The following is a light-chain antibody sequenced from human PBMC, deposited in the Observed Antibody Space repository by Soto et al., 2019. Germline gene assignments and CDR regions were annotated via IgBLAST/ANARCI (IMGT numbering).Light chain of an antibody. J-gene: IGKJ4*01. CDR3: QQFSSYPLT. V-gene: IGKV3-20*01. CDR2: DAS. Sequence: ELVLTQSPGTLSLSPGERATLSCRASQTVRNNYFAWYQQKPGQAPRLLIYDASSRATGIPDRFSGGGSGTDFTLTISRLEPEDFSVYYCQQFSSYPLTFGGGTKVEIK. CDR1: QTVRNNY.